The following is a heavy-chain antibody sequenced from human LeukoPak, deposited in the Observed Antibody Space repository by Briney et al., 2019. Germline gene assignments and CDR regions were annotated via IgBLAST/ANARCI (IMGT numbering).Heavy chain of an antibody. CDR3: AREATGITMIVVVTYFDY. CDR2: ISYDGSNK. Sequence: GGSLRLSCAASGFTLSSYAMHWVRQAPGKGLEWVAVISYDGSNKYYADSVKGRFTISRDNSKNTLYLQMNSLRAEDTAVYYCAREATGITMIVVVTYFDYWGQGTLVTVSS. CDR1: GFTLSSYA. J-gene: IGHJ4*02. V-gene: IGHV3-30*04. D-gene: IGHD3-22*01.